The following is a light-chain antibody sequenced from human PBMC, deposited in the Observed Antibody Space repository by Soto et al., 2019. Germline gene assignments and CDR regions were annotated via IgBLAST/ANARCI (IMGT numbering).Light chain of an antibody. CDR1: QSVSRSY. CDR2: GAS. Sequence: EIVLTQSPGTLSLSPGERATLSGRASQSVSRSYLAWYQQKPGQAPRLLIYGASSRATGIPDRFSGSGSGTDFTLTISRLEPEDFAVYYCQQYGSSPPWTFGQGTKVEIK. J-gene: IGKJ1*01. V-gene: IGKV3-20*01. CDR3: QQYGSSPPWT.